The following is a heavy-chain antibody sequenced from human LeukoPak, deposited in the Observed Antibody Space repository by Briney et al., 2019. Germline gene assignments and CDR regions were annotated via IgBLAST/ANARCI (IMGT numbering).Heavy chain of an antibody. J-gene: IGHJ4*02. Sequence: GGSLRLSCAASGFTFSSYAMNWVRQAPGKGLEWVSAITSSGGYTYYADSVKGRFIISRDNAKNTVYLQMSSPRAEDTAVYYCAKESGYDVDLEYWGQGALVTVSS. V-gene: IGHV3-23*01. CDR3: AKESGYDVDLEY. D-gene: IGHD5-12*01. CDR2: ITSSGGYT. CDR1: GFTFSSYA.